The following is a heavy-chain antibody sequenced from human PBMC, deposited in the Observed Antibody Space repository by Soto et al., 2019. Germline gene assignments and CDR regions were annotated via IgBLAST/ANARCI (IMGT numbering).Heavy chain of an antibody. CDR1: GGSFSGYY. CDR2: INHSGST. CDR3: ARLSGSGSYFY. Sequence: SETLSLTCAVYGGSFSGYYWSWIRQPPGKGLEWIGEINHSGSTDYNPALKSRVTISVDKSKNQFSLKLSSVTAADTAVYYCARLSGSGSYFYWGQGTLVTVSS. J-gene: IGHJ4*02. D-gene: IGHD3-10*01. V-gene: IGHV4-34*01.